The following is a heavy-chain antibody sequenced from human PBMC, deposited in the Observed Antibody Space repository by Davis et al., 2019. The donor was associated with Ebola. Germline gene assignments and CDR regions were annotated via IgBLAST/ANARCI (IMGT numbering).Heavy chain of an antibody. CDR2: ISGSGGST. J-gene: IGHJ4*02. V-gene: IGHV3-23*01. Sequence: GESLKISCAASGFTFSSYAMSLVRQAPGKGLEWVSAISGSGGSTYYADSVKGRFTISRDKSKKSLYLQMNSLRAEDTAVYYCAKRGQQLREFDYWGQGTLVTVSS. D-gene: IGHD6-13*01. CDR1: GFTFSSYA. CDR3: AKRGQQLREFDY.